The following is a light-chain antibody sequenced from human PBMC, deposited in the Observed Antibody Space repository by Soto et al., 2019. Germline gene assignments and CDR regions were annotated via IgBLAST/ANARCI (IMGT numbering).Light chain of an antibody. CDR2: DAF. CDR1: QSISNW. Sequence: DIQMTQSPSTLPASVGDRVTITCRASQSISNWLAWYQQKPGKAPKLLIFDAFSLESGVPSRFSGSRSGTEFTLTISSLQPDDYATYYCQQYNSYSPLTFGGGTKVDIK. CDR3: QQYNSYSPLT. J-gene: IGKJ4*01. V-gene: IGKV1-5*01.